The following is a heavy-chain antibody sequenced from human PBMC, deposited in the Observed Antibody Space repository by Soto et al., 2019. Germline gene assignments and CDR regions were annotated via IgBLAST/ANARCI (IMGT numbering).Heavy chain of an antibody. V-gene: IGHV3-23*04. D-gene: IGHD2-21*02. CDR1: GFIFTTSD. Sequence: EVQLVESEGGLVQPGGSLRLSCEASGFIFTTSDMSWVRQAPGKGLEWISSITITGDTTHYADSVKGRFTISRDNSRNPVYLQMNSRRVGDTAVYYRAKGGGGDHGYWGQGTLVAVSS. CDR3: AKGGGGDHGY. J-gene: IGHJ4*02. CDR2: ITITGDTT.